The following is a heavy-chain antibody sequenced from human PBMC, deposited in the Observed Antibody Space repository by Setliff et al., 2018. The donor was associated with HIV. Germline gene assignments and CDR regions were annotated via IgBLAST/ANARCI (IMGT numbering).Heavy chain of an antibody. J-gene: IGHJ4*02. CDR3: ARDDKFAFDY. Sequence: GGSLRLSCVASGFTFSSYSMNWVRQAPGKGLEWLSYIRAPNGNPQYADSVKGRFTISRDNAKNSLFLQMNSLRAEDTAVYYCARDDKFAFDYWGLGTLVTVS. V-gene: IGHV3-48*01. CDR2: IRAPNGNP. D-gene: IGHD3-10*01. CDR1: GFTFSSYS.